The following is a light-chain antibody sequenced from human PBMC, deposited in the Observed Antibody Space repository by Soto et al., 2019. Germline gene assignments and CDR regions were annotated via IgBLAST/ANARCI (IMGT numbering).Light chain of an antibody. CDR2: GNS. CDR1: SSNIGAGYD. V-gene: IGLV1-40*01. J-gene: IGLJ2*01. CDR3: QSYDSSLSGVV. Sequence: QSLLTQPPSVSGAPGQRGTISYTGSSSNIGAGYDVHWYQQLPGTAPKLLIYGNSNRPSGVPDRFSGSKSGTSASLAITGLQAEDEADYYCQSYDSSLSGVVFGGGTKLTVL.